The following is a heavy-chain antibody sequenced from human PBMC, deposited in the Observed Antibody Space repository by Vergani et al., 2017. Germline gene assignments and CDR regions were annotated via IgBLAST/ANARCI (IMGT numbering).Heavy chain of an antibody. CDR1: GFSFSNYN. Sequence: DVQLVESGGGLVRPGGSLRLSCAGSGFSFSNYNMEWVRQAPGKGLEWVSSISSSGSNMYYSDSLKGRFTISRDNAKNSLFLQMNSLSAGDTAVYYCAKANPRNSGYDYLYYYHAMDVWGQGTTVTVSS. CDR2: ISSSGSNM. J-gene: IGHJ6*02. CDR3: AKANPRNSGYDYLYYYHAMDV. V-gene: IGHV3-21*04. D-gene: IGHD5-12*01.